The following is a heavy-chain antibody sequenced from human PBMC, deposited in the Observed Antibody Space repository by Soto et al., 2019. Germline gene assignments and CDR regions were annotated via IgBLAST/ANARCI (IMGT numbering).Heavy chain of an antibody. V-gene: IGHV3-74*01. J-gene: IGHJ6*02. D-gene: IGHD6-13*01. CDR1: GFTFSSYW. CDR3: ARGTLGAAALTYYYDGMDV. Sequence: EVQLVESGGGLVQPGGSLRLSCAASGFTFSSYWMHWVRQAPGKGLVWVSRINSDGSSTSYADSVKGRFTISRDNAKNTLYLQMNSLRAEDTAVYYCARGTLGAAALTYYYDGMDVWGQGTTVTVSS. CDR2: INSDGSST.